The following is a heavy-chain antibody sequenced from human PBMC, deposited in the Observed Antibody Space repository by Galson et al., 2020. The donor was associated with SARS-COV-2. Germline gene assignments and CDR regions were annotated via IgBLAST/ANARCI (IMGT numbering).Heavy chain of an antibody. Sequence: ETSETLSLTCSVSDGPMSSYYWRWIRQPPGKGLEWIGYISYSGSANYNPSLRSRVTISVDLSKNQFSLKVTSVTAEDTAVYYCARDPAPLYGDNYYYGMDVWGRGTTVTVAS. D-gene: IGHD4-17*01. CDR2: ISYSGSA. V-gene: IGHV4-59*01. J-gene: IGHJ6*02. CDR1: DGPMSSYY. CDR3: ARDPAPLYGDNYYYGMDV.